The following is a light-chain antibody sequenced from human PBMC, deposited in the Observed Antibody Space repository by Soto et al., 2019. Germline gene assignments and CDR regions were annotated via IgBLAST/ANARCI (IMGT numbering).Light chain of an antibody. Sequence: EMVMTQSPATLSVSPGERATLSCRASQSVSTNLAWYQQKPGQAPRLLIYGASTMATGIPARFSGSGSGTAFTLTISSLQSEDFAIYYCQQYNNWPPYTFGQGTKLEIK. CDR3: QQYNNWPPYT. J-gene: IGKJ2*01. CDR2: GAS. V-gene: IGKV3-15*01. CDR1: QSVSTN.